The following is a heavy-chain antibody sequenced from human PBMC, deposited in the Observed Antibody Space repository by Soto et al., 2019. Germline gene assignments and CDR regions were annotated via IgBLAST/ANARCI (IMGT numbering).Heavy chain of an antibody. D-gene: IGHD3-10*01. CDR3: ARGPMVRGVPSYYYYYMDV. V-gene: IGHV1-8*01. CDR2: MNPNSGNT. J-gene: IGHJ6*03. CDR1: GYTFTSYD. Sequence: QVQLVQSGAEVKKPGASVKVSCKASGYTFTSYDINWVRQATGQGLEWMGWMNPNSGNTGYAQKFQGRVTTTRNTSISTAYMELSSLRSEDTAVYYCARGPMVRGVPSYYYYYMDVWGKGTTVTVSS.